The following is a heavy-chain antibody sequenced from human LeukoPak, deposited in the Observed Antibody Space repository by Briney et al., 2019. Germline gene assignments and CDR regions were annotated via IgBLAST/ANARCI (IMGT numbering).Heavy chain of an antibody. CDR3: ARSPKSYYYYMDV. Sequence: ASVKVSCKASGGTFSSYAISWVRQAPGQGLKWMGGIIPIFGTANYAQKFQGRVTITADESTSTAYMELSSLRSEDTAVYYCARSPKSYYYYMDVWGKGTTVTISS. V-gene: IGHV1-69*13. CDR2: IIPIFGTA. CDR1: GGTFSSYA. J-gene: IGHJ6*03.